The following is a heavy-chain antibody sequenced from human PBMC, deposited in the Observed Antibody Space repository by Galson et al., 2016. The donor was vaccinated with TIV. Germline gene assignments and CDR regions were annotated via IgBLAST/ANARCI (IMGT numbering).Heavy chain of an antibody. CDR3: ATVAWFPGLSLDN. CDR2: FDPEVQKT. CDR1: GYTLSEIA. Sequence: SVKVSCKVSGYTLSEIAIHWVRQAPGKGLEWVGGFDPEVQKTIYAQNFQGRVTLTADTSIDTAYMELGSLRFEDTAVYFCATVAWFPGLSLDNWGQGTLVTVSS. J-gene: IGHJ4*02. D-gene: IGHD3-22*01. V-gene: IGHV1-24*01.